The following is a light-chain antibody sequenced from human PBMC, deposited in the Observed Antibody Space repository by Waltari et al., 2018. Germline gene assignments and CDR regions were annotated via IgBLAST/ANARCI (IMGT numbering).Light chain of an antibody. V-gene: IGLV4-69*01. J-gene: IGLJ3*02. CDR3: QTWGTGIRL. Sequence: QLVLTQSPSASASLGASVKPTCTLSSWHSSYAIAWHQQQPEKGPRYLLKLNSDGSHGKGDGVPDRFSGSSSGTERYLTISSLQSEDEAVYYCQTWGTGIRLFGGGTKLTVL. CDR2: LNSDGSH. CDR1: SWHSSYA.